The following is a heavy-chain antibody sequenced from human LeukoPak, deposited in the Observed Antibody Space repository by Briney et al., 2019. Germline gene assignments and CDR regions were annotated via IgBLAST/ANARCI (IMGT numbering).Heavy chain of an antibody. CDR2: ISGSGSST. CDR1: GFTLSSYA. J-gene: IGHJ4*02. CDR3: AGSSWGGNCYSGFDY. Sequence: GGSLRLSCAASGFTLSSYAMAWVRQAPGKGLQWVSAISGSGSSTYYADSVKGRFTISRDNSKNTLFLQMNSLRAEDTAVYYCAGSSWGGNCYSGFDYWGQGTLVTVSS. D-gene: IGHD2-21*02. V-gene: IGHV3-23*01.